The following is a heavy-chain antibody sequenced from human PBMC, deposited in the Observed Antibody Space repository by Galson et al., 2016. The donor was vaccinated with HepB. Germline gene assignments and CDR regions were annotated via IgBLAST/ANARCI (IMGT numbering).Heavy chain of an antibody. CDR1: GGSISSSSYY. J-gene: IGHJ4*02. Sequence: SETLSLTCTVSGGSISSSSYYWGWIRQPPGKGLEWIGSIYYSGSTYYNPSLKSRVTISVDTSKNQFSLKLSSVTAADTAVYFCARRGVAAAFDCWGQGTLVTVSS. CDR3: ARRGVAAAFDC. V-gene: IGHV4-39*01. D-gene: IGHD3-10*01. CDR2: IYYSGST.